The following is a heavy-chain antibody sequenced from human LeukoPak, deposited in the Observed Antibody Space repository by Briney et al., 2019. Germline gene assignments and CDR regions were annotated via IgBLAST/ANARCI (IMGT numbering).Heavy chain of an antibody. V-gene: IGHV3-21*01. CDR2: ISSSSSYI. Sequence: GGSLRLSCAASGFTFSSYSMNWVRQAPGKGLEWVSSISSSSSYIHYADSVKGRFTISRDNAKNSLYLQMNSLRAEDTAVYYCARGGGPFDYWGQGTLVTVSS. D-gene: IGHD3-16*01. CDR1: GFTFSSYS. CDR3: ARGGGPFDY. J-gene: IGHJ4*02.